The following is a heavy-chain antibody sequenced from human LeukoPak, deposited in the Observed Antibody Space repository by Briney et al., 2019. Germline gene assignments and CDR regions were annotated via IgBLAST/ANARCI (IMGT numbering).Heavy chain of an antibody. D-gene: IGHD1-14*01. Sequence: GGSLRLSCTASKFTFSTYSMNWVRQAPGKGLEWVSSISSSSSYIYYADSLKGRFTISRDNAKDSLYLQMNSLRAEDTAVYYCARVSGDAWYYYYYMDVWGKGTTVTVSS. CDR3: ARVSGDAWYYYYYMDV. CDR2: ISSSSSYI. CDR1: KFTFSTYS. J-gene: IGHJ6*03. V-gene: IGHV3-21*01.